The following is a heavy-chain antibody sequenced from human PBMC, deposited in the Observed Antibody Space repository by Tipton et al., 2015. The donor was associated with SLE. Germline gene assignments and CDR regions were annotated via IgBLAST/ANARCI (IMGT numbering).Heavy chain of an antibody. CDR2: ISGSGGST. D-gene: IGHD3-16*01. CDR1: GFTFSSYA. V-gene: IGHV3-23*01. J-gene: IGHJ6*03. CDR3: AKDLTPDYYYMDV. Sequence: GSLRLSCTASGFTFSSYAMSWVRQAPGKGLEWVSAISGSGGSTYYADSVKGRFTISRDNSKNTLYLQMNSLRAEDTAVYYCAKDLTPDYYYMDVWGKGTTVTVSS.